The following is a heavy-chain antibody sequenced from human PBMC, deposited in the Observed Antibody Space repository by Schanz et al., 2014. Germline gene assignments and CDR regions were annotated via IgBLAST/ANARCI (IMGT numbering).Heavy chain of an antibody. CDR1: GFNFSDYA. Sequence: EVHLLESGGGLVPPGGSLRLSCAASGFNFSDYAMCWVRQAPGKGLEWLSVISGSGGSTYYADSVKGRFTISRDNAKNSLFLQMNTLRAEDTAVYYCARKMKLGVYGGKGHDSLDIWGQGTMVTVSS. D-gene: IGHD4-17*01. CDR2: ISGSGGST. V-gene: IGHV3-23*01. CDR3: ARKMKLGVYGGKGHDSLDI. J-gene: IGHJ3*02.